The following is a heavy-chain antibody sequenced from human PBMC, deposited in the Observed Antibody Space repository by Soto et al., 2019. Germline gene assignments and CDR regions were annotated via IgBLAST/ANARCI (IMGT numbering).Heavy chain of an antibody. CDR1: GFTFSSYA. Sequence: GGSLRLSCAASGFTFSSYAMHWVRQAPGKGLEWVAVISYDGSNKYYADSVKGRFTISRDNSKNTLYLQMNSLRAEDTAVYYCARDFGALGASLRYYFDYWGQGTLVTVSS. J-gene: IGHJ4*02. CDR2: ISYDGSNK. D-gene: IGHD1-26*01. CDR3: ARDFGALGASLRYYFDY. V-gene: IGHV3-30-3*01.